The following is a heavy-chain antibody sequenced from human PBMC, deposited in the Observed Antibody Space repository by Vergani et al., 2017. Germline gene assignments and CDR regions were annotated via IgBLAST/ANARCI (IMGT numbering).Heavy chain of an antibody. V-gene: IGHV3-23*01. CDR2: ISSGGGDI. J-gene: IGHJ1*01. CDR3: TTAWGLYYLHGEYFQY. CDR1: GFTFDTYT. D-gene: IGHD3-10*01. Sequence: EVQLLESGGGLVQPGGSRRLSCVGAGFTFDTYTMAYVRQAPGQGLEWVATISSGGGDIFYADSVKGRLTISRDNSKNTLFLQMNSLKDEDTAVYYCTTAWGLYYLHGEYFQYWGRGTLVAVSS.